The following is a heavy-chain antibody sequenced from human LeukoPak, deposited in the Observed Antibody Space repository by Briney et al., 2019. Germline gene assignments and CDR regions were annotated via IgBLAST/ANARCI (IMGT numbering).Heavy chain of an antibody. Sequence: ASVKVSCKVSGYTFTSYGIRWVRQAPGQGREWMGWISAYNGNTNYAQKLQGRVTMTTDTSTSTAYMELRSLRSDDTAVYYCARDIMVRQQAMGYWGQGTLVTVSS. CDR2: ISAYNGNT. CDR3: ARDIMVRQQAMGY. J-gene: IGHJ4*02. D-gene: IGHD4/OR15-4a*01. CDR1: GYTFTSYG. V-gene: IGHV1-18*01.